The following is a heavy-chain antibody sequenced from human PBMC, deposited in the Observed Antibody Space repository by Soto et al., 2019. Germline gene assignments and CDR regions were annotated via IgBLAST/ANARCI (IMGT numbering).Heavy chain of an antibody. J-gene: IGHJ6*03. CDR2: IKQDGSEK. Sequence: GGSLRLSCAASGFTFSSYWMSWVRQAPGKGLEWVANIKQDGSEKYYVDSVKGRFTISRDNAKNSLYLQMNSLRAEDTAVYYCARDTYNWNYYMDVWGKGTTVTVSS. V-gene: IGHV3-7*01. CDR1: GFTFSSYW. CDR3: ARDTYNWNYYMDV. D-gene: IGHD1-20*01.